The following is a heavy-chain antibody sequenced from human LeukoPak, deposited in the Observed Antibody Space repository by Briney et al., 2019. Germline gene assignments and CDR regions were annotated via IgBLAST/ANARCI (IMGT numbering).Heavy chain of an antibody. D-gene: IGHD4-11*01. J-gene: IGHJ4*02. Sequence: PSQTLSLTCTVSGASISSGTYFWTWVRQHPGKGLEWMGYIYYSGSTYYSPSLKSRLTISLDTSKNQFSLKLSSVTAADTAVYYCARHLHKRAIKDYWGQGTLVTVSS. CDR3: ARHLHKRAIKDY. CDR2: IYYSGST. CDR1: GASISSGTYF. V-gene: IGHV4-31*03.